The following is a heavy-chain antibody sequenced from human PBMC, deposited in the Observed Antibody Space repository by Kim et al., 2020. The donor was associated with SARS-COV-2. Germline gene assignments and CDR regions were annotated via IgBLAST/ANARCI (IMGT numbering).Heavy chain of an antibody. V-gene: IGHV3-64*01. CDR1: GFTFSDYA. CDR3: SRDLLPSSFPHYYY. J-gene: IGHJ6*01. D-gene: IGHD3-3*01. CDR2: ISSNGGST. Sequence: GGSLRLSCAASGFTFSDYAMHLVRHAPGKGLEYVSAISSNGGSTYYSTSVKVLFTLSLDTSQNTLSLQMGSLRSEDLSVYSFSRDLLPSSFPHYYY.